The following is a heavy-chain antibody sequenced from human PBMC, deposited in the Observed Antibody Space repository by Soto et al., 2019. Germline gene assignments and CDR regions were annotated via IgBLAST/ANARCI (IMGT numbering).Heavy chain of an antibody. D-gene: IGHD3-3*01. CDR1: GYPVTAYY. CDR2: INPATGAA. J-gene: IGHJ3*02. Sequence: QLHLVQSGAVVKKPGASVTVSCSASGYPVTAYYMHWVRQAPGRGLEWMGGINPATGAAKYTQTFRGRVTMTRDTSTGKVFRDLSGLTSEDTAVFYCERGGGVGVAGSAAFDMWGQGTLVTVSS. CDR3: ERGGGVGVAGSAAFDM. V-gene: IGHV1-2*02.